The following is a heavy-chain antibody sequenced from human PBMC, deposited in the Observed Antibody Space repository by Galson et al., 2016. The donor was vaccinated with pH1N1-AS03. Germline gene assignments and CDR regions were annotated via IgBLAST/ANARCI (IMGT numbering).Heavy chain of an antibody. CDR2: IYYAWST. V-gene: IGHV4-39*01. D-gene: IGHD1-1*01. CDR3: SKQRLQLVNPFDL. J-gene: IGHJ4*02. CDR1: GGSSSSSSDY. Sequence: ETLSLTCTVSGGSSSSSSDYWGWIRQPPGKGLEWIGSIYYAWSTYYNPSLKSRVTIAVDKSKNQISLKLSSVTASDTAVYYCSKQRLQLVNPFDLGGPGTLVTVSS.